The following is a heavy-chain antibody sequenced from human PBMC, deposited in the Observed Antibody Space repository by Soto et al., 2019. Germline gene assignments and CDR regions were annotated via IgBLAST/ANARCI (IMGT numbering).Heavy chain of an antibody. D-gene: IGHD1-26*01. Sequence: EVQLLESGGGLAQPGGSLRLSCAASGFTFSSYAMSWVRQAPGKGLEWVSAISGSGGSTYYADSVKGRFTISRDNSKNTLYLQMNSLRAEDTAVYYCAKDLSQWELSIDYWGQGTLVTVSS. CDR3: AKDLSQWELSIDY. CDR1: GFTFSSYA. J-gene: IGHJ4*02. V-gene: IGHV3-23*01. CDR2: ISGSGGST.